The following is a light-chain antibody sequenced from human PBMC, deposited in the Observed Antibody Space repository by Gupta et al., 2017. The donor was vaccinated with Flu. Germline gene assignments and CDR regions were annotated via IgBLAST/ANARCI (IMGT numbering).Light chain of an antibody. Sequence: DIQMTQSPSSLSASVGDSVTITCRASQTISNYLSWHQHKPGKAPKLLIYAASSLQSGVPSRFSGSGSGTDFTLTISSLQPEDFATYYCQQSYSTPLTFGGGTKVEIK. CDR3: QQSYSTPLT. CDR2: AAS. J-gene: IGKJ4*01. CDR1: QTISNY. V-gene: IGKV1-39*01.